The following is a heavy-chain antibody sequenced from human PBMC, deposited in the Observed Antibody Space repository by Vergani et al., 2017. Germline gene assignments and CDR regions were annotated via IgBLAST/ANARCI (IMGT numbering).Heavy chain of an antibody. CDR1: FDSIRNLY. CDR2: IHYSENT. V-gene: IGHV4-59*11. J-gene: IGHJ4*02. D-gene: IGHD1-14*01. CDR3: ARRGLTGLNSYYSD. Sequence: QVQLQESGPGLVKSSETLSLTCSVSFDSIRNLYCNWIRQPPGKGLEWIGSIHYSENTYYNPSLKTRVTISVDASKNQFSLTLTSVTAADTATYYCARRGLTGLNSYYSDWGQGTLVAVSS.